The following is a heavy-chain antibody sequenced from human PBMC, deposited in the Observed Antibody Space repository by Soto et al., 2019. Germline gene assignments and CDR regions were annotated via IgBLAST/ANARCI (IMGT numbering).Heavy chain of an antibody. CDR3: ARGQRFSDWFDP. V-gene: IGHV4-4*07. CDR1: GGTISGYY. CDR2: IYSSGNT. J-gene: IGHJ5*02. Sequence: SETLSLTCSASGGTISGYYWTWIRQPAGKGLEWIGRIYSSGNTKYNPSLQSRVTMSLDTSNNRFSLRLTSVTAADTAVYYCARGQRFSDWFDPWGQGTLVTVSS. D-gene: IGHD3-3*01.